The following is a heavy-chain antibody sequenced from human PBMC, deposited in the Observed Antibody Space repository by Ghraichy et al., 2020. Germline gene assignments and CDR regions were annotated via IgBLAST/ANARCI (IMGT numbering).Heavy chain of an antibody. V-gene: IGHV3-30*02. Sequence: GGSLRLSCAASGFTFSSYGMHWVRQAPGKGLEWVAFIRYDGSNKYYADSVKGRFTISRDNSKNTLYLQMNSLRAEDTAVYYCAKVFYLDYDDYKHYDYGIYGWGQGTTVTVSS. CDR2: IRYDGSNK. J-gene: IGHJ6*02. CDR3: AKVFYLDYDDYKHYDYGIYG. CDR1: GFTFSSYG. D-gene: IGHD4-17*01.